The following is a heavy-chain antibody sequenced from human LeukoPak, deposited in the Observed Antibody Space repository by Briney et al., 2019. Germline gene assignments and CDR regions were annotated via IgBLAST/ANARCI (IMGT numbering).Heavy chain of an antibody. D-gene: IGHD3-16*01. CDR3: TTGGIH. Sequence: GGSLRLSCAASGLTFTNYWMSWVRQAPGKGLEWVANIKQDGSEKNYVDSVRGRFAISRDNARNSLSLQMNSLRVEDTAVYFCTTGGIHWGQGTLVTVSS. J-gene: IGHJ4*02. V-gene: IGHV3-7*01. CDR1: GLTFTNYW. CDR2: IKQDGSEK.